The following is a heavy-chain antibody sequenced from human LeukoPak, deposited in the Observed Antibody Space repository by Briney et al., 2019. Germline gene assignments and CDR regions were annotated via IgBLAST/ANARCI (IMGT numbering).Heavy chain of an antibody. J-gene: IGHJ4*02. CDR1: GFTFDDYA. CDR2: ISWNSGSI. Sequence: PGGSLRLSCAASGFTFDDYAMHWVRQAPGKGLEWVSGISWNSGSIGYADSVKGRFTISRDNAKNSLYLQMNSLRAEGTALYYCAKDRLVVTMTYYFDYWGQGTLVTVSS. D-gene: IGHD3-22*01. V-gene: IGHV3-9*01. CDR3: AKDRLVVTMTYYFDY.